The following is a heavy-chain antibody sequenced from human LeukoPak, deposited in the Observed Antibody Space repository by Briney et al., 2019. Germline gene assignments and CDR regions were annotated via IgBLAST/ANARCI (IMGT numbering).Heavy chain of an antibody. D-gene: IGHD4-17*01. V-gene: IGHV3-23*01. Sequence: GGSLRLSCAASGFTFSSCAMSWVRQAPGKGLEWVSAISGSGGSTYYADSVKGRFTISRDNSKNALYLQMNSLRAEDTAVYYCAKVGGMTTVTSIWFDPWGQGTLVTVSS. J-gene: IGHJ5*02. CDR2: ISGSGGST. CDR1: GFTFSSCA. CDR3: AKVGGMTTVTSIWFDP.